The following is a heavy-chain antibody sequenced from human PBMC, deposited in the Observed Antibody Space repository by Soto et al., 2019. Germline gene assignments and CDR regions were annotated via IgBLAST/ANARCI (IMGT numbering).Heavy chain of an antibody. CDR2: TFHSGST. J-gene: IGHJ4*02. Sequence: QVQLQESGPGLVKPSGTLSLTCAVSGGSISSNDWWTWVRQPPGKGLEWIAETFHSGSTHYNPSLQSPFSISVDQSKNPFSLKLSSVTAADSAVYYCARTYHYDSSGYFYYFDYWGQGTLVTVSS. CDR1: GGSISSNDW. CDR3: ARTYHYDSSGYFYYFDY. D-gene: IGHD3-22*01. V-gene: IGHV4-4*02.